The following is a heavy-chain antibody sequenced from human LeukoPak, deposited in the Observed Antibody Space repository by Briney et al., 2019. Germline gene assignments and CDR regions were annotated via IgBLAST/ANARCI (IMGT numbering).Heavy chain of an antibody. Sequence: SETLSLTCAVYGGSFSGYYWSWIRQPPGKGLEWIGEINHSGSTNYNPSLKSRVTISVDTSKNQFSLKLSSVTAADTAVYYCGRQMETTTNPLDYGGQEPLFTVP. CDR2: INHSGST. CDR3: GRQMETTTNPLDY. J-gene: IGHJ4*02. V-gene: IGHV4-34*01. D-gene: IGHD1-26*01. CDR1: GGSFSGYY.